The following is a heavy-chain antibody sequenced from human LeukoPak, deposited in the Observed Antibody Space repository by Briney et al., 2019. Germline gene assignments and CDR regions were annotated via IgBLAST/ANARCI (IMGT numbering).Heavy chain of an antibody. CDR2: INPHNGDT. D-gene: IGHD2-15*01. Sequence: GASVKVSCKASGYTFIGYYMHWVRQAPGQGPEWMGWINPHNGDTNYAQKFQGRVTMTRDTSITTAYMELSRLKSDDTAVYYCATVRDIVVGGGPYYFDYWGQGTLVTVSS. CDR3: ATVRDIVVGGGPYYFDY. J-gene: IGHJ4*02. CDR1: GYTFIGYY. V-gene: IGHV1-2*02.